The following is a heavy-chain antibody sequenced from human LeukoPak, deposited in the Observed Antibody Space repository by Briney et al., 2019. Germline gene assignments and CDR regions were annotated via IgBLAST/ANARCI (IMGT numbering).Heavy chain of an antibody. CDR1: GFTLSSYA. V-gene: IGHV3-30-3*01. Sequence: PGRSLRLSCAASGFTLSSYAMHWVRQAPGKGLEWVAVISYDGSNKYYADSVKGRFTISRDNSKNTLYLQMNSLRAEDTAVYYCARDDPAQSAFDYWGQGTLVTVSS. CDR3: ARDDPAQSAFDY. J-gene: IGHJ4*02. CDR2: ISYDGSNK.